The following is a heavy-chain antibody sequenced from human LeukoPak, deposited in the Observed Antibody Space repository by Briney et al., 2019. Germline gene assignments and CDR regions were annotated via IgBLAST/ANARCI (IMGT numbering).Heavy chain of an antibody. Sequence: GGSLRLSCAASGFTFSSYWMSWVRQAPGKGLEWVSGISESGGSTFYADSVKGRLTVSRDNAKNTLNLQMTSLRADDTAVYFCAKDLRPNNDYYLGRFDTWGQGTLVTVSS. V-gene: IGHV3-23*01. D-gene: IGHD1-26*01. CDR3: AKDLRPNNDYYLGRFDT. CDR1: GFTFSSYW. J-gene: IGHJ5*02. CDR2: ISESGGST.